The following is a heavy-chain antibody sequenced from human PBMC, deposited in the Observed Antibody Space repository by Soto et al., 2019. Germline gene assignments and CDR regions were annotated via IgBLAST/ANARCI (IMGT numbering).Heavy chain of an antibody. CDR1: RINFKDYG. V-gene: IGHV3-33*01. Sequence: SMRVALAACRINFKDYGVHGVRKTKGKRLEWVAVIWYDGSYKYYADSVKGRFTISRDNSKTTLYLQMNSLRAEDTAVYYCAREGFGYQLLFSDGFDPWGQGTLVTFS. D-gene: IGHD2-2*01. CDR3: AREGFGYQLLFSDGFDP. CDR2: IWYDGSYK. J-gene: IGHJ5*02.